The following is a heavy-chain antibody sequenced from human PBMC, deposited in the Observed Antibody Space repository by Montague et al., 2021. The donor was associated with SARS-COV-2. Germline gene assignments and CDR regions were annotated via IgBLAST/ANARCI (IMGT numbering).Heavy chain of an antibody. V-gene: IGHV4-34*01. D-gene: IGHD1-7*01. CDR2: INHSGST. Sequence: SETLSLTCAVYGGSFSDYYWSWIRQPPGKGLEWMGEINHSGSTGYNPYLKSRVTISVDTSKNQFYLRLTSVTAADTAVYYCARERQGNYVHYYGLDVWGQGTTVTVSS. CDR3: ARERQGNYVHYYGLDV. J-gene: IGHJ6*02. CDR1: GGSFSDYY.